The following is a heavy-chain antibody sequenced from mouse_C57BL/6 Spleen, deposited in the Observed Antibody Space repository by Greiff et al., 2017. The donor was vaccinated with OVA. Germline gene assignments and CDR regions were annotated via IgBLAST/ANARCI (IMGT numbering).Heavy chain of an antibody. CDR1: GYTFTGYW. CDR2: ILPGSGST. CDR3: ARGGGYYGSSYYAMDY. V-gene: IGHV1-9*01. J-gene: IGHJ4*01. D-gene: IGHD1-1*01. Sequence: QVQLQQSGAELMKPGASVKLSCKATGYTFTGYWIEWVKQRPGHGLEWIGEILPGSGSTNYNEKFKGKATFTADTSSNTAYMQLSSLTTEDSAIYYCARGGGYYGSSYYAMDYWGQGTSVTVSS.